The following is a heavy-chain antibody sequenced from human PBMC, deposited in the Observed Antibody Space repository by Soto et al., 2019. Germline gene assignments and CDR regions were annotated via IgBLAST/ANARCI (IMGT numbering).Heavy chain of an antibody. D-gene: IGHD3-16*01. CDR3: ARWTGVGVAGMDV. CDR2: SFYSGIT. Sequence: QVQLQVSGPRLVKPLQTLSLTCTVSGDSINSGDYYWSWIRQPPGRGLEWVGYSFYSGITEYNPSLKRRMTISLHTSKTQSPLRCNSVPAADTAVYFCARWTGVGVAGMDVWGQGTTVSVSS. J-gene: IGHJ6*02. CDR1: GDSINSGDYY. V-gene: IGHV4-30-4*01.